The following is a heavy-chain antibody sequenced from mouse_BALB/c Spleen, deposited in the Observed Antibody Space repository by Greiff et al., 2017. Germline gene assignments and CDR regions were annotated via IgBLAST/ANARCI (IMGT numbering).Heavy chain of an antibody. Sequence: EVKLMESGPGLVKPSQSLSLTCTVTGYSITSDYAWNWIRQFPGNKLEWMGYISYSGSTSYNPSLKSRISITRDTSKNQFFLQLNSVTTEDTATYYCARSGLWDSMDYWGQGTSVTVSS. CDR3: ARSGLWDSMDY. CDR1: GYSITSDYA. J-gene: IGHJ4*01. D-gene: IGHD4-1*01. CDR2: ISYSGST. V-gene: IGHV3-2*02.